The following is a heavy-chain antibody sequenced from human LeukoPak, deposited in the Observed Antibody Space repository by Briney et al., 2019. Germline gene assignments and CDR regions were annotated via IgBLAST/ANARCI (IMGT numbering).Heavy chain of an antibody. J-gene: IGHJ4*02. CDR3: ARAGYGDSDFDY. CDR2: INHVGIT. V-gene: IGHV4-34*01. CDR1: GESFNGYY. Sequence: SETLSLTCAVYGESFNGYYWTWIRQSPQKGLEWIGHINHVGITNYNPSLKSRVTISVDTSKNQFSLKLNSVTAADTAVYYCARAGYGDSDFDYWGQGTLVTVSS. D-gene: IGHD4-17*01.